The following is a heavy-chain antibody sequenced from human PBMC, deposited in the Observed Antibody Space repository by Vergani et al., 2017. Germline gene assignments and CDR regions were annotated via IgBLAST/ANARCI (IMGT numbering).Heavy chain of an antibody. J-gene: IGHJ5*02. V-gene: IGHV1-2*02. CDR1: GYTFTGYY. Sequence: QVQLVQSGAEVKKPGASVKVSCKASGYTFTGYYMHWVRQAPGQGLEWMGWINPNSGGTNYAQKFQGRVTMTRDTSISTAYMELSRLRSDDTAVYYCARTTIFGRVPTEFDPWGQGTLVTVSS. D-gene: IGHD3-3*01. CDR2: INPNSGGT. CDR3: ARTTIFGRVPTEFDP.